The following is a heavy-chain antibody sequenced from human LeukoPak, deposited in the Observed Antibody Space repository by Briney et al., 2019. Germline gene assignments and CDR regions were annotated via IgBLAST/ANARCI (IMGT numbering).Heavy chain of an antibody. CDR2: TGLSSSYI. D-gene: IGHD2-15*01. V-gene: IGHV3-21*01. Sequence: GRSLRLSCAASGFTFSSYAMHWVRQAPGKGLEWIASTGLSSSYIGYADSVKGRFTISRDNGENSVYLQMNSLRAEDTAVYFCARERSYCSGATCSLDLWGQGTLVTVSS. J-gene: IGHJ5*02. CDR1: GFTFSSYA. CDR3: ARERSYCSGATCSLDL.